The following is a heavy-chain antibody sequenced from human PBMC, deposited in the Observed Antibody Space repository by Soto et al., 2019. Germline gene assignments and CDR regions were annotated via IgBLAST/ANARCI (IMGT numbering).Heavy chain of an antibody. J-gene: IGHJ4*02. V-gene: IGHV4-39*01. CDR3: ARLPSRGWSLIDY. CDR1: GGSISSSSYY. CDR2: IYYSWST. D-gene: IGHD6-19*01. Sequence: QLQLQESGPGLVKPSETLSLTCTVSGGSISSSSYYWGWIRQPPGKGLEWIGSIYYSWSTYYNPSLQRRVTIPVNTSKNQFSLALSSVTAADTAVYYCARLPSRGWSLIDYWGQGTLVTVSS.